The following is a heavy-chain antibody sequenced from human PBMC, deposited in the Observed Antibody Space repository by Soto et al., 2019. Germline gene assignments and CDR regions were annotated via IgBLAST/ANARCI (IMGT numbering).Heavy chain of an antibody. Sequence: PEGSMRLSCAASGFTLSIHEMNWVRSDTGKGPEWGSYISSIGVATYYADSVKGRLTISRDNAQNSLYLQMNSLRAEDTAVYYCAREGRVGGIDYWGQGTPVTVSS. D-gene: IGHD6-19*01. V-gene: IGHV3-48*03. CDR1: GFTLSIHE. CDR3: AREGRVGGIDY. J-gene: IGHJ4*02. CDR2: ISSIGVAT.